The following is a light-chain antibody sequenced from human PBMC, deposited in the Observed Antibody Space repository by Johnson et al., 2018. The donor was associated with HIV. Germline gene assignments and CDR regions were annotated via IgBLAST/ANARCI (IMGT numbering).Light chain of an antibody. CDR3: GTWDDSLRALYV. V-gene: IGLV1-51*02. Sequence: QSVLTQPPSVSAAPGQKVTISCSGSSSNIGNNYVSWYQQLPGTAPKLLIYESNKRPSGIPDRFSGSKSGTSATLGITGLQTGDEADYYCGTWDDSLRALYVFATGTKVTAL. J-gene: IGLJ1*01. CDR1: SSNIGNNY. CDR2: ESN.